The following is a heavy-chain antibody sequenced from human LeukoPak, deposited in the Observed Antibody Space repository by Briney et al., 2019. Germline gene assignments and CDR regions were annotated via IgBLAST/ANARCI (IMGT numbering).Heavy chain of an antibody. CDR3: AREVLTGLRYYFDY. Sequence: PGGSLRLSCAASRFTVSSNYMSWVRQAPGKGLEWVSVIYSGGSTYYADSVKGRFTISRDNSKNTLYLQMNSPRAEDTAVYYCAREVLTGLRYYFDYWGQGTLVTVSS. D-gene: IGHD3-9*01. J-gene: IGHJ4*02. CDR1: RFTVSSNY. CDR2: IYSGGST. V-gene: IGHV3-66*01.